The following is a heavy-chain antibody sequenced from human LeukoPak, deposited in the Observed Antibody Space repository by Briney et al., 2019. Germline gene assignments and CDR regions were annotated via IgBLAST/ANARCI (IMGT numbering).Heavy chain of an antibody. J-gene: IGHJ4*02. CDR1: GGSISSNY. CDR3: VRAFWSGYYYVFDY. Sequence: SETLSLTCTVSGGSISSNYWSWIRQPPGKGLEWIGYIYSSGSTNYNPSLKSRVTMSADTSKNQFSLKLTSVTAADTAVYYCVRAFWSGYYYVFDYWGQGTLVTVSS. CDR2: IYSSGST. D-gene: IGHD3-3*01. V-gene: IGHV4-59*01.